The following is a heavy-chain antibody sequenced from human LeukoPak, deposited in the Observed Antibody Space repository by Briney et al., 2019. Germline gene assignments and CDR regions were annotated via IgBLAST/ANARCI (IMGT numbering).Heavy chain of an antibody. CDR3: ARNYYDSSGYTLGY. CDR1: GGSISSYY. V-gene: IGHV4-59*06. Sequence: PSETQSLTCTVSGGSISSYYWSWIRQPPGKGLEWIGYIYYSGSTYYTPSLKSRLTISVDTSKNQFSLKLSSVTAADTAVYYCARNYYDSSGYTLGYWGQGTLVTVSS. D-gene: IGHD3-22*01. CDR2: IYYSGST. J-gene: IGHJ4*02.